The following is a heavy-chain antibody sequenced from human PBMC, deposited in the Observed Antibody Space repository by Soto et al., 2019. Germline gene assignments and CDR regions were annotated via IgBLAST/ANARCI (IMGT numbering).Heavy chain of an antibody. CDR2: LSDSGAST. V-gene: IGHV3-23*01. J-gene: IGHJ6*02. Sequence: GGSLRLSCAASGFTFNSYAMSWVRQAPGKGLEWVSTLSDSGASTYYADSVKGRFTISRDNSKNTLYLQMNSLRAEDTAVYYCARGRTAGYYYYGMDVWGHGTTVTVSS. CDR3: ARGRTAGYYYYGMDV. CDR1: GFTFNSYA.